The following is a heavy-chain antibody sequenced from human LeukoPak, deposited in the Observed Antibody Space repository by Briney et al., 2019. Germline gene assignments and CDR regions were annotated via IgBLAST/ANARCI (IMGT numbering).Heavy chain of an antibody. D-gene: IGHD3-3*01. V-gene: IGHV4-34*01. J-gene: IGHJ4*02. CDR2: INHSGST. Sequence: PSETLSLTCTVSGGSISSYYWSWIRQPPGKGLEWIGEINHSGSTNYNPSLKSRVTISVDTSKNQFSLKLSSVTAADTAVYYCARGRPKGDYDFWSGYYYFDYWGQGTLVTVSS. CDR3: ARGRPKGDYDFWSGYYYFDY. CDR1: GGSISSYY.